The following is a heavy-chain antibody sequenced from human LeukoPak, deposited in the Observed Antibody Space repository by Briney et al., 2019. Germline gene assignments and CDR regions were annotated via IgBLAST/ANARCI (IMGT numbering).Heavy chain of an antibody. CDR1: GFTFSSYW. J-gene: IGHJ4*02. D-gene: IGHD2-15*01. CDR2: ISGSGGRT. V-gene: IGHV3-23*01. CDR3: AKESSDGNFGGN. Sequence: PGGSLRLSCAASGFTFSSYWMHWVRQAPGKGLEWVSGISGSGGRTDYADSVKGRFTISRDNSKNTVHLQMNSLRAEDTAVYYCAKESSDGNFGGNWGQGTLVTVSS.